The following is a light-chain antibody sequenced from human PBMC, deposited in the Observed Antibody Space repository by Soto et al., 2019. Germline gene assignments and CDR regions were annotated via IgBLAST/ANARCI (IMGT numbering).Light chain of an antibody. J-gene: IGKJ4*01. CDR1: QSVSSD. CDR3: QQSNNWPLT. CDR2: DAS. V-gene: IGKV3-15*01. Sequence: IVLTQSPATLSVSPGERATLSSRASQSVSSDVAWFQQRPGQAPRLLIYDASTRVTGIPARFSGSGSGTEFTLTISSLQSEDFAIYYCQQSNNWPLTFGGGTKVEVK.